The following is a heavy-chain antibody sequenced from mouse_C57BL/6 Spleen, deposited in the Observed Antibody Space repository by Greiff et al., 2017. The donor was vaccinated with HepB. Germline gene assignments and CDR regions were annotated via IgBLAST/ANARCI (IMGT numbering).Heavy chain of an antibody. V-gene: IGHV1-64*01. CDR2: IHPNSGST. CDR3: ARVYGSSSYFDY. Sequence: QVQLQQPGAELVKPGASVKLSCKASGYTFTSYWMHWVKQRPGQGLEWIGMIHPNSGSTNYNEKFKSKATLTVDKSSSTAYMQLSSLTSEDSAVYYCARVYGSSSYFDYWGQGTTLTVSS. CDR1: GYTFTSYW. D-gene: IGHD1-1*01. J-gene: IGHJ2*01.